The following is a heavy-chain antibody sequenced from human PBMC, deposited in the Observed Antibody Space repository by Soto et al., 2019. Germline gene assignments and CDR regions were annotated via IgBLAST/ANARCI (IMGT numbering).Heavy chain of an antibody. V-gene: IGHV4-4*07. CDR2: IYTSGST. J-gene: IGHJ6*02. Sequence: KTSETLSLTCTVSGGSISSYYWSWIRQPAGKGLEWIGRIYTSGSTNYNPSLKSRVTMSVDTSKNQFSLKLSSVTAADTAVYYCAREFYLGVVPAATWYYGMDVWGQGTTVTVSS. D-gene: IGHD2-2*01. CDR3: AREFYLGVVPAATWYYGMDV. CDR1: GGSISSYY.